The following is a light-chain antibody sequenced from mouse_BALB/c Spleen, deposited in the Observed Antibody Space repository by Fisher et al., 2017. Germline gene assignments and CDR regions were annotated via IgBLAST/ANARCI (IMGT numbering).Light chain of an antibody. CDR2: AAS. CDR1: SSVSSSY. J-gene: IGKJ2*01. V-gene: IGKV3-1*01. CDR3: QQSRKVPYT. Sequence: DIVLTQTTAIMSASLGEEITLTCSASSSVSSSYLHWYQQKPGTSPKLLIYAASNVESGVPARFSGSGSGTDFSLNIHPVEEDDIAMYFCQQSRKVPYTFGGGTKLEIK.